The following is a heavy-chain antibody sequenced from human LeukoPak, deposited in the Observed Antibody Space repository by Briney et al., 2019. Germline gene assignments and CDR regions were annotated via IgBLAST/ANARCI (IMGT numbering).Heavy chain of an antibody. CDR1: GFTVSSNY. J-gene: IGHJ4*02. D-gene: IGHD4-17*01. Sequence: QTGGSLRLSCAASGFTVSSNYMSWVRQAPGKGLEWVSVIYSGGSTYYADSVKGRFTISRDNSKNTLYLQMNSLRAEDTAVYYCARDPDYVDSLLWVDYWGQGTLVTVSS. CDR3: ARDPDYVDSLLWVDY. CDR2: IYSGGST. V-gene: IGHV3-66*01.